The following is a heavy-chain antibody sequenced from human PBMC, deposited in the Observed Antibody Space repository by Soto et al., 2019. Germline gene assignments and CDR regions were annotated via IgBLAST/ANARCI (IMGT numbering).Heavy chain of an antibody. CDR3: ARDGYDGSGSPYPAF. Sequence: SETLSLTCSVSGGSMSEYFWSWIRQSPRKGLEWIGYIYYLGSTDYNPSLKSRVTISVDTSKRQFSLRLTSVTAADTAVYYCARDGYDGSGSPYPAFWGPGTQVTVSP. CDR2: IYYLGST. D-gene: IGHD3-10*01. CDR1: GGSMSEYF. J-gene: IGHJ4*02. V-gene: IGHV4-59*01.